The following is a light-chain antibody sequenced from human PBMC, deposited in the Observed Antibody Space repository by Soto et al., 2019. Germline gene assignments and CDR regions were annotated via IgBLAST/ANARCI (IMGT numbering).Light chain of an antibody. Sequence: DIQLTQSPSFLSASVGDRVTITCRASQDISNYLAWYQQKPGKAPNLLIHTSSTLHSGVPSRFSGSGSGTEFPLTISSLQPEDSETYYCQQRHSYPITFGQGKRLEIK. CDR2: TSS. CDR1: QDISNY. V-gene: IGKV1-9*01. CDR3: QQRHSYPIT. J-gene: IGKJ5*01.